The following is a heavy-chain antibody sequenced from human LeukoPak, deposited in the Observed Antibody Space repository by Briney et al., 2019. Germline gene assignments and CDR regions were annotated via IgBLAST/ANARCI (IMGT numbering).Heavy chain of an antibody. Sequence: ASDTLSLTCAVYGGSFSRYYWSWIRQSPGKGLEWIAEIDHRGDTNYNPSVKSRVTISVDTSKNQFSLKVRSLSAADTAVYYCARGATISETGYFDFWGQGTLVTVSS. CDR1: GGSFSRYY. D-gene: IGHD5-24*01. CDR3: ARGATISETGYFDF. J-gene: IGHJ4*03. CDR2: IDHRGDT. V-gene: IGHV4-34*01.